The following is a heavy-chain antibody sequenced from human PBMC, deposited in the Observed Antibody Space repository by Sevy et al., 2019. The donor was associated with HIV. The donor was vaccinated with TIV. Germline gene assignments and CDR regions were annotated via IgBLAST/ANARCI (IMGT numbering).Heavy chain of an antibody. Sequence: GGCLRLSCVASGFTFSDHYMEWVRQAPGKGLEWVGRTRNKADGYTTEYAAFVKGRFTISRDDSKNSLNVQMTSLKTEDTAVYYCATHAGIAAAGRVFDYWGQGTLVTVSS. D-gene: IGHD6-25*01. CDR1: GFTFSDHY. V-gene: IGHV3-72*01. CDR2: TRNKADGYTT. J-gene: IGHJ4*02. CDR3: ATHAGIAAAGRVFDY.